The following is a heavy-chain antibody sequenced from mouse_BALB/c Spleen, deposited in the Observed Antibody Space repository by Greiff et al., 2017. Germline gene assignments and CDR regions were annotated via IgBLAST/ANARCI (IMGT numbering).Heavy chain of an antibody. J-gene: IGHJ4*01. CDR2: IDPETGGT. D-gene: IGHD2-4*01. V-gene: IGHV1-15*01. CDR1: GYTFTDYE. CDR3: TRNLLTMITTEDYAMDY. Sequence: QVQLKQSGAELVRPGASVTLSCKASGYTFTDYEMHWVKQTPVHGLEWIGAIDPETGGTAYNQKFKGKATLTADKSSSTAYMELRSLTSEDSAVYYCTRNLLTMITTEDYAMDYWGQGTSVTVSS.